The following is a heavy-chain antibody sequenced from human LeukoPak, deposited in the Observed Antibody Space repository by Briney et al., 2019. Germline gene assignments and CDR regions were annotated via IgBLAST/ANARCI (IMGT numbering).Heavy chain of an antibody. Sequence: ASVKVSCKVSGYTLTELSMHWVRQAPGKGLEWMGGFDPEDGETIYAQKFQGRVTMTEDTSTDTAYMELSSLRSEDTAVYYCSTWIQLGNWFDPWGQGTPVTVSS. CDR2: FDPEDGET. V-gene: IGHV1-24*01. J-gene: IGHJ5*02. CDR1: GYTLTELS. D-gene: IGHD5-18*01. CDR3: STWIQLGNWFDP.